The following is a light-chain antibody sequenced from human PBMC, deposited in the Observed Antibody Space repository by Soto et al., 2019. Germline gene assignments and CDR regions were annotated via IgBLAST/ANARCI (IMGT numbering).Light chain of an antibody. V-gene: IGLV1-44*01. CDR1: SSNIGSNT. J-gene: IGLJ3*02. CDR2: SNN. Sequence: QSVLTQPPSASGTPGQRVTISCSGSSSNIGSNTVNWYQQLPGTAPKHLIFSNNQRPSGVPDRFSGSKSGTSASLAISGLQPEGEADYYCAAWDDSLSWVFGGGTKLTVL. CDR3: AAWDDSLSWV.